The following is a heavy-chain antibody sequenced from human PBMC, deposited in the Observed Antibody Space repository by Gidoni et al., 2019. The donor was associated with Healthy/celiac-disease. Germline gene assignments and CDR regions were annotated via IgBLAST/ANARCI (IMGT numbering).Heavy chain of an antibody. V-gene: IGHV4-59*01. Sequence: QVQLQESGPGLVKPSETLSLTCTVSGGPISSYYWSWIRQPPGKGLEWIGYIYYSGSTNYNPSLKSRVTISVDTSKNQFSLKLSSVTAADTAVYYCARADSSGYRGGAFDIWGQGTMVTVSS. J-gene: IGHJ3*02. CDR1: GGPISSYY. CDR2: IYYSGST. D-gene: IGHD3-22*01. CDR3: ARADSSGYRGGAFDI.